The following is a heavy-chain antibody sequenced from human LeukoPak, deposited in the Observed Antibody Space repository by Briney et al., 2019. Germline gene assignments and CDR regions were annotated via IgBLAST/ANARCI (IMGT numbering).Heavy chain of an antibody. CDR1: GFTFSSYS. CDR2: ISSSGTYV. Sequence: GGSLRLSCAASGFTFSSYSMNWFRQAPGKGLEWVSSISSSGTYVYYADSVKGRFTISRDNAKNSLSLQMNSLRADDAAVYYCARASSKQLAGYLPDGFYIWDQGTMVTVSS. D-gene: IGHD3-9*01. J-gene: IGHJ3*02. CDR3: ARASSKQLAGYLPDGFYI. V-gene: IGHV3-21*01.